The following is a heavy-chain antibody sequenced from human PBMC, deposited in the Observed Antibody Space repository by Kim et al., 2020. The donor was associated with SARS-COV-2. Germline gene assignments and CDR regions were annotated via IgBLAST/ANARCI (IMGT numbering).Heavy chain of an antibody. CDR2: ISSSSSYI. J-gene: IGHJ4*02. CDR1: GFTFSSYS. D-gene: IGHD3-22*01. Sequence: GGSLRLSCAASGFTFSSYSMNWVRQAPGKGLEWVSSISSSSSYIYYADSVKGRFTISRDNAKNSLYLQMNSLRAEDTAVYYCARSSIEYYYDSSGYYYVGHLDYWGQGTLVTVSS. CDR3: ARSSIEYYYDSSGYYYVGHLDY. V-gene: IGHV3-21*01.